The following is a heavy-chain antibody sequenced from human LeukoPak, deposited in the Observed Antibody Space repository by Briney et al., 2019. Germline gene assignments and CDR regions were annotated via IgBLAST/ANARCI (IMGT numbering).Heavy chain of an antibody. J-gene: IGHJ3*02. V-gene: IGHV3-66*02. CDR1: GFTVSSNY. CDR3: ARPRGGYYDSSGPDAFDI. CDR2: IYSGGST. Sequence: GGSLRLSCAASGFTVSSNYMSWVRQAPGKGLEWVSVIYSGGSTYYADSVKGRFTISRDNSKKTLYLQMNSLRAEDTAVYYCARPRGGYYDSSGPDAFDIWGQGTMVTVSS. D-gene: IGHD3-22*01.